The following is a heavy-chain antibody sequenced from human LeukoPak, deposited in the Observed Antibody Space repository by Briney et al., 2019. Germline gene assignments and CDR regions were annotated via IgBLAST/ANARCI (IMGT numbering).Heavy chain of an antibody. CDR3: AKDRVAYCGGDCWSSPLLGFDY. V-gene: IGHV3-30*02. Sequence: GGSLRLSCAASGFTFSSYGMHWVRQAPGKGLEWVAFIRYDGSNKYYADSVKGRFTISRDNSKNTLYLQMNSLRAEDTAVYYCAKDRVAYCGGDCWSSPLLGFDYWGQGTLVTVSS. CDR2: IRYDGSNK. CDR1: GFTFSSYG. D-gene: IGHD2-21*02. J-gene: IGHJ4*02.